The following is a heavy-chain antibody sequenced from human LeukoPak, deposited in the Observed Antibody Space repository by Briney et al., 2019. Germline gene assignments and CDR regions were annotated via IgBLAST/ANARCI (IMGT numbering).Heavy chain of an antibody. V-gene: IGHV4-61*02. CDR1: GGSLSSGSHY. CDR3: ARETSQKGAHYMDV. CDR2: IYTSGRT. Sequence: SETLSLTCTVSGGSLSSGSHYWSWIRQPAGTGLEWIGRIYTSGRTNYSPSLKSRVTISVDTSKKQFSLKLTSVTVADTAVYYCARETSQKGAHYMDVWGKGTTVTISS. D-gene: IGHD3-16*01. J-gene: IGHJ6*03.